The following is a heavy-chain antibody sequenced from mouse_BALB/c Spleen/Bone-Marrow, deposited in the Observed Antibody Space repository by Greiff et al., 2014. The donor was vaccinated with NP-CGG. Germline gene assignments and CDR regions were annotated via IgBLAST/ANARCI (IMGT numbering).Heavy chain of an antibody. Sequence: VQLQQSGAELVKPGASVKLSCTASGFNVKDTYIHWVKQRPEQGLEWIGRIDPANGNTKYDPKFQGKATITADTSSNTAYLQLSSLTSEDTAVYYCASYVYGYYFDYWGQGTTLTGSS. CDR2: IDPANGNT. CDR3: ASYVYGYYFDY. D-gene: IGHD2-2*01. CDR1: GFNVKDTY. V-gene: IGHV14-3*02. J-gene: IGHJ2*01.